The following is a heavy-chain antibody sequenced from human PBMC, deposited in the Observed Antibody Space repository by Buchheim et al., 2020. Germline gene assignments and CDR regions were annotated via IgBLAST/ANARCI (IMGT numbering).Heavy chain of an antibody. CDR3: ARGSPQYGSGSIDY. D-gene: IGHD3-10*01. J-gene: IGHJ4*02. CDR1: GFTVSDNY. Sequence: EVRLLESGGGLVQLGGSLRLSCEASGFTVSDNYVTWVRQAPGRGLEWVSVIYAGGGTYYADSVKGRFTISRDNSKNTLYLQMSSLRREDTAVYYCARGSPQYGSGSIDYWGQGTL. V-gene: IGHV3-66*02. CDR2: IYAGGGT.